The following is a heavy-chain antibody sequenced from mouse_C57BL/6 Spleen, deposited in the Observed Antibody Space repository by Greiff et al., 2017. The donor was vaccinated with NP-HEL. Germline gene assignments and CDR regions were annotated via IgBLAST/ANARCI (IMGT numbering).Heavy chain of an antibody. J-gene: IGHJ4*01. Sequence: QVQLQQPGAELVKPGASVKLSCKASGYTFTSYWMHWVKQRPGQGLEWIGMIHPNSGSNNYNEKLKSKATLTVDKSTSTSYMQLSSLTSVDSAVYYCAIRNYYGSSSYAMDYWGQGTSVTVSS. V-gene: IGHV1-64*01. CDR1: GYTFTSYW. D-gene: IGHD1-1*01. CDR2: IHPNSGSN. CDR3: AIRNYYGSSSYAMDY.